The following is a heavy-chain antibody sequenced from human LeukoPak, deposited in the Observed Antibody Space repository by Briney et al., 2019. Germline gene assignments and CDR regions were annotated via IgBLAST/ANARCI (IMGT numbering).Heavy chain of an antibody. V-gene: IGHV4-38-2*02. CDR2: IYHSGGT. CDR3: ARGLIGELEAFDI. J-gene: IGHJ3*02. Sequence: PSETLSLTCTVSGGSISGYYWGWIRQPPGKGLEWIGSIYHSGGTYYNPSLKSRVIISVDTSNNQFSLKLSSVTAADTAVYYCARGLIGELEAFDIWGQGTKVTVSS. CDR1: GGSISGYY. D-gene: IGHD3-10*01.